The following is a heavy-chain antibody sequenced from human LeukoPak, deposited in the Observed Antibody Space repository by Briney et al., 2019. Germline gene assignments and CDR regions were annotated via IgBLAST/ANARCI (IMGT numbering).Heavy chain of an antibody. CDR1: GGSISSGSYY. CDR3: ARGKTGTPGSFDY. V-gene: IGHV4-61*02. J-gene: IGHJ4*02. CDR2: IYTSGGI. Sequence: PSETLSLTCPVSGGSISSGSYYWSWIRQPAGKGLEWIGRIYTSGGINYNPSLKSRVTISVDTSKNQFSLKLSSVTAADTAVYYCARGKTGTPGSFDYWGQGTLVTVSS. D-gene: IGHD1-1*01.